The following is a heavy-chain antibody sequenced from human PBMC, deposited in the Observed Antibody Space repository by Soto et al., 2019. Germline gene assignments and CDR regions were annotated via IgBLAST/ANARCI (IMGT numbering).Heavy chain of an antibody. CDR3: ARDYYDSSGHFHDAFDI. V-gene: IGHV4-30-2*01. D-gene: IGHD3-22*01. CDR1: GGSISSGGYS. J-gene: IGHJ3*02. CDR2: IYHSGST. Sequence: SETLSLTCAVSGGSISSGGYSWSWIRQPPGKGLEWIGYIYHSGSTYYNPSLKSRVTISVDRSKNQFSLKLSSVTAADTAVYYCARDYYDSSGHFHDAFDIWGQGTMVTVPS.